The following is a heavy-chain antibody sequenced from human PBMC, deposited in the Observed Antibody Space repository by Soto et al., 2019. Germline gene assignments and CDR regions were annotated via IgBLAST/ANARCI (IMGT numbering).Heavy chain of an antibody. D-gene: IGHD6-19*01. CDR1: GFTFSDFG. Sequence: QVQLVESGGGVVQPGRSLRLSCAASGFTFSDFGMHWVRQAPGKGLEWVAVISYDGSNKYYADSVKGRFTISRDDSKNTLFLQMNSLRAEDTAVYSCARGGHSGWYLDYWGQGTLVPVSS. V-gene: IGHV3-30*03. CDR3: ARGGHSGWYLDY. CDR2: ISYDGSNK. J-gene: IGHJ4*02.